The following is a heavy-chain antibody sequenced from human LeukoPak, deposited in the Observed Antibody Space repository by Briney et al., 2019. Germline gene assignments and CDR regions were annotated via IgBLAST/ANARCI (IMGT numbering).Heavy chain of an antibody. CDR1: GGSISSYY. V-gene: IGHV4-4*07. Sequence: SSETLSLTCTVSGGSISSYYWSWIRQPAGKGLEWIGRIYTSGSTNYNPSLKSRVTMSVDTSKNQFSLKLSSVTAADTAVYYCARPHIVAATNAFDIWGQGTMVTVSS. CDR3: ARPHIVAATNAFDI. CDR2: IYTSGST. J-gene: IGHJ3*02. D-gene: IGHD1-26*01.